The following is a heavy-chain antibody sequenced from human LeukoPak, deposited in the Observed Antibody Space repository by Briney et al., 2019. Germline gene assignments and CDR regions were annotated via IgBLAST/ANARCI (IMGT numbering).Heavy chain of an antibody. CDR1: GFSVRSNY. J-gene: IGHJ4*02. D-gene: IGHD6-6*01. Sequence: PGGSLRLSCAASGFSVRSNYMSWVRQAPGKGLEWVSVIYSGGSTYYADSVKGRFTISRDNSKNTLYLQMNSLRAEDTAVYYCARDKYSSSSPYFDYWGQGTLVTVSS. CDR2: IYSGGST. V-gene: IGHV3-53*01. CDR3: ARDKYSSSSPYFDY.